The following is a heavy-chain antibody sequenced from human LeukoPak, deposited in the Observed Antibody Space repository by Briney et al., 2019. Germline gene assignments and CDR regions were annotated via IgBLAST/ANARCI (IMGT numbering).Heavy chain of an antibody. Sequence: GESLKISCKGSGYSFISYCIAWVRQMPGKGLEYMGIIYPGDSDTRYSPSFQGQVTFSADKSISTAYLQWSSLKASDTAMYYCARLLTGDQGYNWFDPWGQGTLVIVSS. V-gene: IGHV5-51*01. CDR2: IYPGDSDT. D-gene: IGHD7-27*01. J-gene: IGHJ5*02. CDR1: GYSFISYC. CDR3: ARLLTGDQGYNWFDP.